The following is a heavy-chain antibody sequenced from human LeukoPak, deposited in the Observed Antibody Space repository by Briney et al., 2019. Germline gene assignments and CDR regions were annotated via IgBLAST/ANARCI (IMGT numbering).Heavy chain of an antibody. CDR2: IYYSGST. D-gene: IGHD4-17*01. Sequence: SETLSLTCTVSGGSISSYYWSWIRQPPGKGLEWIGYIYYSGSTNYNPSLKSRVTISVDTSKNQFSLKLSSVTAADTAVYYCARHERATVTHFDYWGQGTLVTVSS. J-gene: IGHJ4*02. CDR1: GGSISSYY. CDR3: ARHERATVTHFDY. V-gene: IGHV4-59*08.